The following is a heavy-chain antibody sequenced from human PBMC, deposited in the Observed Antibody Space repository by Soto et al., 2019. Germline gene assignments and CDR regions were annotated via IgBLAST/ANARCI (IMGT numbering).Heavy chain of an antibody. J-gene: IGHJ6*02. CDR3: ARDRGRYEYWFGMDV. Sequence: QVQLVESGGGVVQPGRSLRLSCAAFSTYTMHWVRQAPGKGLEWVAVISYDGSNKFYADSVKGRFTISRDNSKNTLYLQLNSLRAEDTAVYYCARDRGRYEYWFGMDVWGQGTTVTVSS. CDR1: STYT. V-gene: IGHV3-30*04. CDR2: ISYDGSNK. D-gene: IGHD2-8*02.